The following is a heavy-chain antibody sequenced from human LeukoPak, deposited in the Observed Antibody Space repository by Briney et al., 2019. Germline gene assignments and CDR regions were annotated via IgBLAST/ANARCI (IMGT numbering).Heavy chain of an antibody. CDR2: INIYNGNT. CDR3: ARMGKGAMTLVAFEN. D-gene: IGHD1-26*01. J-gene: IGHJ4*02. CDR1: GYTFSSYG. V-gene: IGHV1-18*01. Sequence: VASVKVSCKASGYTFSSYGISWVRQAPGQGLEWMGRINIYNGNTNYAQNFQGRVTMTSDTSTSTAYMELRSLRSDDTAVYYCARMGKGAMTLVAFENWGQGTLVTVSS.